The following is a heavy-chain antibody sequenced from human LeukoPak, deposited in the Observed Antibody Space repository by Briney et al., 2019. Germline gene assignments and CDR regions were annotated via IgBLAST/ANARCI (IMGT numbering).Heavy chain of an antibody. J-gene: IGHJ6*03. CDR2: MSSSGIS. D-gene: IGHD5-12*01. V-gene: IGHV4-61*02. CDR1: GGSISSGGYY. Sequence: SETLSLTCTVSGGSISSGGYYWSWIRQPAGKGLEWIGRMSSSGISTYSPSLKSRVTISIDTSKNQFSLKLSSVTAADTAVYYCARVGYSGYVGYMDVWGKGTTVTISS. CDR3: ARVGYSGYVGYMDV.